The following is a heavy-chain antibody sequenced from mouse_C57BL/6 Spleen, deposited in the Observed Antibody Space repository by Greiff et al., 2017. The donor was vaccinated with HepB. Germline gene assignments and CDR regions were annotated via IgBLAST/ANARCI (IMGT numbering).Heavy chain of an antibody. CDR1: GYTFTSYW. CDR3: ARGGPFDY. Sequence: VQLQQPGAELVKPGASVKLSCKASGYTFTSYWMQWVKQRPGQGLEWIGEIDPSDSYTNYNQKFKGKATLTVDTSSSTAYMQRSSLTSEDSAVYYCARGGPFDYWGQGTTLTVSS. CDR2: IDPSDSYT. V-gene: IGHV1-50*01. J-gene: IGHJ2*01.